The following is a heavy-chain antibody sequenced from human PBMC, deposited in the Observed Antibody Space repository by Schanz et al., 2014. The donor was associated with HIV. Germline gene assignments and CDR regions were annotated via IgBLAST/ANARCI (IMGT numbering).Heavy chain of an antibody. D-gene: IGHD3-16*01. CDR1: GDTVDNYV. Sequence: QVQLVQSGAEVKKPGSSVKVSCKASGDTVDNYVISWVRQALGQGPEWMGGILRLSGTPTYAQEFQDRVKSSADESTNTAYLELRSLRSGDTAVYYCARGGYYEDEEGYSIESFDVWGPGTVVTVS. V-gene: IGHV1-69*01. CDR3: ARGGYYEDEEGYSIESFDV. CDR2: ILRLSGTP. J-gene: IGHJ3*01.